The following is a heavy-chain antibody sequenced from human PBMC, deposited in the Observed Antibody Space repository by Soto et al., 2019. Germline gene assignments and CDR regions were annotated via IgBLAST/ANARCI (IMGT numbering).Heavy chain of an antibody. CDR1: GGSFSGYY. Sequence: SETLSLTCAVYGGSFSGYYWSWIRQPPGKGLEWIGEINHSGSTNYNPYLKSRVTISVDTSKNQFSLTLSSVTAADTAVYYCARGGLWLQLWPLDYWGQGTLVTVS. J-gene: IGHJ4*02. V-gene: IGHV4-34*01. CDR2: INHSGST. CDR3: ARGGLWLQLWPLDY. D-gene: IGHD5-18*01.